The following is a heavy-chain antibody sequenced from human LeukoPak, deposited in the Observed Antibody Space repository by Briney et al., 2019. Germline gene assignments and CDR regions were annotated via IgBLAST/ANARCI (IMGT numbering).Heavy chain of an antibody. CDR1: GYTFTGYY. D-gene: IGHD3-3*01. V-gene: IGHV1-2*02. J-gene: IGHJ4*02. Sequence: ASVKVSCKASGYTFTGYYMHWVRQAPGQGLEWMGWINPNSGGTNYAQTFQGRVTMTRDTSISTAYMELSRLRSDDTAVYYCARAPHRNYDFWSGYYTGGFDYWGQGTLVTVSS. CDR2: INPNSGGT. CDR3: ARAPHRNYDFWSGYYTGGFDY.